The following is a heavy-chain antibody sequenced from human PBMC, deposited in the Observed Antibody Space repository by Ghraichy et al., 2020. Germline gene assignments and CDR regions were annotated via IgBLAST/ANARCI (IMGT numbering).Heavy chain of an antibody. V-gene: IGHV4-34*01. CDR1: GGSFSGYY. J-gene: IGHJ4*02. D-gene: IGHD1-26*01. CDR2: INHSGST. CDR3: ARGRGVGAKAVDY. Sequence: SETLSLTCAVYGGSFSGYYWSWIRQPPGKGLEWIGEINHSGSTNYNPSLQSRVTISVDTSKNQFSLKLSSVTAADTAVYYCARGRGVGAKAVDYWGQGTLVNVSS.